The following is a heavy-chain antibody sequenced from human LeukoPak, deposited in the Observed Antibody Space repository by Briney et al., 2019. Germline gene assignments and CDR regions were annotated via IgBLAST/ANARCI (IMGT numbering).Heavy chain of an antibody. D-gene: IGHD2-21*01. Sequence: PGGSLRLSCAASGFTFDDYAMHWVRQAPGKGLEWVSGISWNSGSIGYADSVKGRFTISRDNAKNSLYLQMNSLRAEDTAVYYCARARVEYCGGDCHDAFDIWGQGTMVTVSS. V-gene: IGHV3-9*01. CDR3: ARARVEYCGGDCHDAFDI. J-gene: IGHJ3*02. CDR1: GFTFDDYA. CDR2: ISWNSGSI.